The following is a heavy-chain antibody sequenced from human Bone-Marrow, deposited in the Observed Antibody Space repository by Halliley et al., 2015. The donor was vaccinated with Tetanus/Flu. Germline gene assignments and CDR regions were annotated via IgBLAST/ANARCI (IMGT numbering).Heavy chain of an antibody. Sequence: SLRLSCAASRFSFSSYEMHWIRQAPGKGLEWLSYISYNGGLIYYADSVKGRFTIPRDNAKNSLYLQMNRLRGEDTAVYYCARGHSSGWSGAGDYYYGMDVWGQGATVTVSS. CDR3: ARGHSSGWSGAGDYYYGMDV. D-gene: IGHD6-19*01. J-gene: IGHJ6*02. CDR1: RFSFSSYE. V-gene: IGHV3-48*03. CDR2: ISYNGGLI.